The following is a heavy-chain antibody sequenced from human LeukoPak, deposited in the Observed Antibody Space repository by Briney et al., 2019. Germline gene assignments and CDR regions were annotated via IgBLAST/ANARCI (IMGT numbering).Heavy chain of an antibody. Sequence: GGSLRLSCAASGFTVSSNYMSWVRQAPGKGLEGVSVIYRDGSAYYADSVKGRFTISRDNSKNTLYLQMNSLRVEDTAVYYCARDHQDSRGFRSGMDVWGQGTTVTVSS. D-gene: IGHD3-22*01. J-gene: IGHJ6*02. V-gene: IGHV3-66*01. CDR1: GFTVSSNY. CDR2: IYRDGSA. CDR3: ARDHQDSRGFRSGMDV.